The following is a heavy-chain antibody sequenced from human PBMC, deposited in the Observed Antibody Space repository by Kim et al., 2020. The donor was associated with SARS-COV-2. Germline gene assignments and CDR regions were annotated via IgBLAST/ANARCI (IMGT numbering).Heavy chain of an antibody. CDR2: IWYDGSNE. J-gene: IGHJ3*02. CDR3: AKDSFNWNYDDAFDI. CDR1: GFTFRSYG. Sequence: GGSLRLSCAASGFTFRSYGMHWVRQAPGKGLEWVAVIWYDGSNEYYADSVKGRFTISRDNSKNTLYLQINSLRAEDTAVYYCAKDSFNWNYDDAFDIWGQGTMVTVSS. D-gene: IGHD1-7*01. V-gene: IGHV3-33*06.